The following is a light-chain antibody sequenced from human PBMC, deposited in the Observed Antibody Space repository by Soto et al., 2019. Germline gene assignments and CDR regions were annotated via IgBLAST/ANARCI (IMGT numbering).Light chain of an antibody. CDR1: QSISSW. J-gene: IGKJ1*01. Sequence: DIQMTQSPSTLSASVGDRVTITCRASQSISSWLAWYQQKPGKAPKLLIYKASSLEGGVPSRFSGSGSGTEFTLTISSLQPDDFATYYCQQHKSYWTFGQGTKVEIK. CDR3: QQHKSYWT. CDR2: KAS. V-gene: IGKV1-5*03.